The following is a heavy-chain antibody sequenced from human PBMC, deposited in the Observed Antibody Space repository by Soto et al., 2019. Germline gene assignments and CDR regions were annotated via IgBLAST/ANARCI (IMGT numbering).Heavy chain of an antibody. J-gene: IGHJ5*02. V-gene: IGHV1-2*04. CDR2: INPNSGGT. CDR3: ARVGATSDSRGYMGVVSWFDP. CDR1: GYTFTGYY. D-gene: IGHD3-22*01. Sequence: ASVKVSCKASGYTFTGYYMHWVRQAPGQGLEWMGWINPNSGGTNYAQKFQGWVTMTRDTSISTAYMELSRLRSDDTAVYYCARVGATSDSRGYMGVVSWFDPWG.